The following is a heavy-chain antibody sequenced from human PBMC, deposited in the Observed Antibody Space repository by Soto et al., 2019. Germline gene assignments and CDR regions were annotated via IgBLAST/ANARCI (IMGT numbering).Heavy chain of an antibody. J-gene: IGHJ4*02. CDR3: ARASSSSSAADY. D-gene: IGHD6-6*01. V-gene: IGHV4-31*03. CDR2: IYDSEGA. CDR1: GESISSGGYY. Sequence: QVQLQESGPGLVKASQTLSLICSVSGESISSGGYYWSWIRHHPGKGLGWIGYIYDSEGAYYNPSLKRRVTIARDTSKNHFAMKLGAVTAADTAVYYCARASSSSSAADYWGQGTLITVSS.